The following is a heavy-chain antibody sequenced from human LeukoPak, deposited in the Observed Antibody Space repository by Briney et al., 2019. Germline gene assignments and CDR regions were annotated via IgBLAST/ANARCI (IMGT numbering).Heavy chain of an antibody. J-gene: IGHJ4*02. V-gene: IGHV1-8*01. CDR3: ASGITMVRGVTTDY. CDR2: MNPNSGNT. D-gene: IGHD3-10*01. Sequence: ASVKVSCKASGYTFTSYDINWVRQATGQGLEWMGWMNPNSGNTGYAQKFQGGVTMTRNTSISTAYMELSSLRSEDTAVYYCASGITMVRGVTTDYWWQRALVTVFS. CDR1: GYTFTSYD.